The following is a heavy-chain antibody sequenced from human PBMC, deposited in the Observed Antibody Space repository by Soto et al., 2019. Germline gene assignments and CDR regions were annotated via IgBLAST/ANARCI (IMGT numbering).Heavy chain of an antibody. D-gene: IGHD2-15*01. CDR3: ACLRGKRGSPIDY. V-gene: IGHV4-59*01. CDR2: ISYSGNT. CDR1: GDSTSNYY. Sequence: SETLSLTCIISGDSTSNYYWSWIRQSPGKGPEWIGYISYSGNTNYNPSLKSRVTISVDTSKDQLSLKATSVTAADTAMYYCACLRGKRGSPIDYWGQGTQVTVSS. J-gene: IGHJ4*02.